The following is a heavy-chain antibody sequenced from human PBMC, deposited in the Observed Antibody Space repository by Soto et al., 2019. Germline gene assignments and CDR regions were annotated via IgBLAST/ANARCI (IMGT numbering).Heavy chain of an antibody. CDR1: GGSISSYY. J-gene: IGHJ5*02. V-gene: IGHV4-59*12. CDR2: IYYSGST. D-gene: IGHD3-10*01. Sequence: SETLSLTCTVSGGSISSYYWSWIRRPPGKGLEWIGYIYYSGSTNYNPSLKSRVTISVDTSKNQFSLKLSSVTAADTAVYYCAIVLVRLLWFGNWFFPWGQGTLVTVSS. CDR3: AIVLVRLLWFGNWFFP.